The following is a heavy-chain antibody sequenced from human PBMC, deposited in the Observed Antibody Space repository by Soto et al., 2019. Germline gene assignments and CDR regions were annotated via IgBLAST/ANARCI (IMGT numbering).Heavy chain of an antibody. D-gene: IGHD2-15*01. J-gene: IGHJ5*02. Sequence: EVQLLESGGGLVQPGGSLRLSCAASGFTFSSYAMSWVRQAPGKGLEWVSAISGSGGSTYYADSVKGRFTISRDNSKNTLYLLMNSLRAEDTAVYYCAKGEDCSGGSCYSCFTWGQGTLVTVSS. CDR2: ISGSGGST. CDR1: GFTFSSYA. V-gene: IGHV3-23*01. CDR3: AKGEDCSGGSCYSCFT.